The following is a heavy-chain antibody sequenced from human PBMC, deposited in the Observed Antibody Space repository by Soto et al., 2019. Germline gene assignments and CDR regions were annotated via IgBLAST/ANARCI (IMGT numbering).Heavy chain of an antibody. Sequence: GGSLRLSCAASGFTFSSYGMHWVRQAPGKGLEWVAVISYDGSNKYYADSVKGRFTISRDNSKNTLYLQMNSLRAEDTAVYYCAIYYGSGSGAFDIWGQGTMVTVSS. D-gene: IGHD3-10*01. CDR2: ISYDGSNK. J-gene: IGHJ3*02. V-gene: IGHV3-30*03. CDR3: AIYYGSGSGAFDI. CDR1: GFTFSSYG.